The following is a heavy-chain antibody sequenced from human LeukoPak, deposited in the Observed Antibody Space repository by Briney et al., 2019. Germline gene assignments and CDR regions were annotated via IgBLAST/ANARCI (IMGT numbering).Heavy chain of an antibody. CDR2: INHSGST. CDR1: GGSFSGYY. J-gene: IGHJ5*02. V-gene: IGHV4-34*01. CDR3: ARVRYSSGWYFIGIPFEP. Sequence: PSETLSLTCAVYGGSFSGYYWSWIRQPPGKGLEWIGEINHSGSTNYNPSLKSRVTISVDTSKNQFSLKLSSVTAADTAVYSCARVRYSSGWYFIGIPFEPWGQGTLVTVSS. D-gene: IGHD6-19*01.